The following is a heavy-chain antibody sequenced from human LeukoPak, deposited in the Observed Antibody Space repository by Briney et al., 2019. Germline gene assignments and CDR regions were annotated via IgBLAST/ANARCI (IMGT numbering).Heavy chain of an antibody. Sequence: PSETLSLTCTVSGGSINSGSFFWTSIRQPAGQPAGKGLEWIGRIYTTGRTTYNPSLESRVTISADMSKNQFSLQLTSVTAADTAVYYCARAYYWVDSWGQGVLVSVSS. CDR2: IYTTGRT. J-gene: IGHJ5*01. V-gene: IGHV4-61*02. CDR3: ARAYYWVDS. D-gene: IGHD2-21*01. CDR1: GGSINSGSFF.